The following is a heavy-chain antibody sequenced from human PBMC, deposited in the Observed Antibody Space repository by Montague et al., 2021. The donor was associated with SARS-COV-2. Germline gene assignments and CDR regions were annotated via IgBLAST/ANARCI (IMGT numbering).Heavy chain of an antibody. CDR2: ISYNGRT. CDR1: GGSINNHY. V-gene: IGHV4-59*08. D-gene: IGHD3-22*01. J-gene: IGHJ2*01. Sequence: SETLSLTCTVSGGSINNHYWSWIRQPPGKGLEWIGYISYNGRTNYNPSLKSRVTFSVDASRNEFSLKLDSVTAADTAVYYCARRGCYFGDGYYYDLDLWGQGTLVTVSS. CDR3: ARRGCYFGDGYYYDLDL.